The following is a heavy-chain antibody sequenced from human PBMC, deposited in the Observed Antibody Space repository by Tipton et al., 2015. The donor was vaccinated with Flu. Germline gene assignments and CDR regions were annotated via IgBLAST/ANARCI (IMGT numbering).Heavy chain of an antibody. J-gene: IGHJ4*02. CDR1: GGSISSGSYY. D-gene: IGHD3-22*01. CDR2: IYTSGST. CDR3: ARAGWLLPFNY. Sequence: TLSLTGTVSGGSISSGSYYWSWIRQPAGKGLEWIGRIYTSGSTNYNPSLKSRVTISVDTSKNQFSLKLSSVTAADTAVYYCARAGWLLPFNYWGQGTLVTVSS. V-gene: IGHV4-61*02.